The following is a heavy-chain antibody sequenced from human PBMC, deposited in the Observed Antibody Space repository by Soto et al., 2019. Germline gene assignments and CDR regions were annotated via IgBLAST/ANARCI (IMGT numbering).Heavy chain of an antibody. CDR2: ISDIGAGT. CDR3: AQYSSAWDFDY. D-gene: IGHD6-19*01. V-gene: IGHV3-23*01. J-gene: IGHJ4*02. Sequence: EGSLRLSCAASGFTFRNYAMSLVRQAPVKWLEWVSGISDIGAGTYYADSVKGRFTIPRDSSKNTLYLQMNSLRAEDTAVYYCAQYSSAWDFDYWGQGPLVIVSS. CDR1: GFTFRNYA.